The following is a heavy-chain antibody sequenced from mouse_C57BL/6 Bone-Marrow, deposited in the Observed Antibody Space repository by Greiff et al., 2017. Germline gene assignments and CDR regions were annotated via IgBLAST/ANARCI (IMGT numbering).Heavy chain of an antibody. Sequence: QVQLKESGAELVRPGASVKLSCKASGYTFTDYYINWVKQRPGQGLEWIARIYPGSGNTYYNEKFKGKATLTAEKSSSTAYMQLSSLTSEDSAVYFCARTGGWLPYYAMDYWGQGTSVTVSS. CDR2: IYPGSGNT. CDR1: GYTFTDYY. V-gene: IGHV1-76*01. CDR3: ARTGGWLPYYAMDY. D-gene: IGHD2-3*01. J-gene: IGHJ4*01.